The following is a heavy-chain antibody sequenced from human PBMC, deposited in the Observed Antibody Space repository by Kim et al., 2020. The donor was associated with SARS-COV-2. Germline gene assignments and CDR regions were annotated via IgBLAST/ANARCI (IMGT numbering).Heavy chain of an antibody. V-gene: IGHV3-48*02. D-gene: IGHD6-19*01. CDR3: TREGGSGPTGDAFDI. J-gene: IGHJ3*02. CDR2: ISSTSPVI. Sequence: GGSLRLSCAASGFAFNTYSINWVRQAPGKGLEWVSYISSTSPVIWYAGSVKGRFTVSRDNAKNSLYLQMNSLRDDDTALYYCTREGGSGPTGDAFDIWGRGTMVTVSA. CDR1: GFAFNTYS.